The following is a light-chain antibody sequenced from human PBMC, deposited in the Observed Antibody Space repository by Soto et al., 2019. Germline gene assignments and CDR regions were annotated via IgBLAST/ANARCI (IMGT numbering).Light chain of an antibody. V-gene: IGKV3-20*01. CDR3: QQYGGSPLT. CDR2: GVS. Sequence: IVLTQSPGTLSLSPWESATLSCRASQSVSSSSLAWYQQKPGQAPRLLFFGVSNRAAGVPDRFGGSGSGTDFTLTISRLEPEDFAVYYCQQYGGSPLTFGGGTKVDI. CDR1: QSVSSSS. J-gene: IGKJ4*01.